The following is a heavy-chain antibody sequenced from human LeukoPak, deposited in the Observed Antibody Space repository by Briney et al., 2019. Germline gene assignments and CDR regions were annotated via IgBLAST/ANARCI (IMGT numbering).Heavy chain of an antibody. Sequence: SSETLSLTCTVSGGSISSYYWSWIRQPPGKGLEWIGYIYYSGSTNYNPSLKSRVTISVDTSKNQFSLKLSSVTAADTAVYYCARASTVTNGYYYYGMDVWGQGTTVTVS. CDR2: IYYSGST. J-gene: IGHJ6*02. D-gene: IGHD4-4*01. CDR3: ARASTVTNGYYYYGMDV. CDR1: GGSISSYY. V-gene: IGHV4-59*01.